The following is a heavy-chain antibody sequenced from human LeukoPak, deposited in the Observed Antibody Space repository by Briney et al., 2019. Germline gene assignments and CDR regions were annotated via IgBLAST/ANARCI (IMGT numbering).Heavy chain of an antibody. CDR2: ITPHRGGT. J-gene: IGHJ6*02. Sequence: PSVRVSCKASGYTFTGYSMHCVRQAPGQGLEWMGWITPHRGGTNYAQKFQGRVTMTRYTSISTAYMELSRLRSDDTAVYYCAREYDSSGYSYYGMDVWGQGTTVTVS. V-gene: IGHV1-2*02. CDR1: GYTFTGYS. CDR3: AREYDSSGYSYYGMDV. D-gene: IGHD3-22*01.